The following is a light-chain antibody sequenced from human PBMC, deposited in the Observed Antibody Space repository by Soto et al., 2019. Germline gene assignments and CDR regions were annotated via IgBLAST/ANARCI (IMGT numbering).Light chain of an antibody. CDR1: QGISSY. J-gene: IGKJ1*01. CDR2: AAS. CDR3: QQYYSYPPWT. V-gene: IGKV1-8*01. Sequence: AIRMTQSPSSLSASTGHRVTITCRASQGISSYLAWYQQKPGKAPKLLIYAASTLQSGVPSRFSGSGSGTDFTLTISCLQSEDFATYYCQQYYSYPPWTFGQGTKVEIK.